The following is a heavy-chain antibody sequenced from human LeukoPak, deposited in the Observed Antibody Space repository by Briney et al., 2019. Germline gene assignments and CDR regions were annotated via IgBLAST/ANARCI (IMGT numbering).Heavy chain of an antibody. Sequence: SVKVSCKASGGTFSSYAISWVRQAPGQGLEWMGGIIPIFGTANYAQKFQGRVTITADESTSTAYMELSSLRSEDTAVYYCARVTLYDFWSGYYNWFDPWGQETLVTVSS. D-gene: IGHD3-3*01. J-gene: IGHJ5*02. CDR1: GGTFSSYA. V-gene: IGHV1-69*13. CDR3: ARVTLYDFWSGYYNWFDP. CDR2: IIPIFGTA.